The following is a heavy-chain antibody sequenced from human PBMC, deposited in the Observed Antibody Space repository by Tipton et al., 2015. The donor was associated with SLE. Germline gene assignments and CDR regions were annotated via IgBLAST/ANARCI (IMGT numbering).Heavy chain of an antibody. CDR1: GGSISSYY. CDR3: ARGSDGEYVRYFDV. J-gene: IGHJ2*01. V-gene: IGHV4-59*12. Sequence: TLSLTCTVSGGSISSYYWSWIRQPPGKGLEWIGSIYYGERAAYNPSLNSRVTISLDTSKNQFSLKLSSVTAADTAVYYCARGSDGEYVRYFDVWGPGTLVTVSS. CDR2: IYYGERA. D-gene: IGHD4-17*01.